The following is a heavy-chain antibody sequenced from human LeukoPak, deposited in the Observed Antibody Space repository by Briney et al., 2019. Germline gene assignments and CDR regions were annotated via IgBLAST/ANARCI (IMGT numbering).Heavy chain of an antibody. V-gene: IGHV3-30*04. Sequence: PGRSLRLSCAASGFTFSSYAMHWVRQAPGKGLEWVAVISYDGSNKYYADSVKGRFTISRDNSKNTLYLQMNSLRAEDTAVYYCASSIVGATTCFDYWGQGTLVTVSS. D-gene: IGHD1-26*01. CDR1: GFTFSSYA. CDR2: ISYDGSNK. J-gene: IGHJ4*02. CDR3: ASSIVGATTCFDY.